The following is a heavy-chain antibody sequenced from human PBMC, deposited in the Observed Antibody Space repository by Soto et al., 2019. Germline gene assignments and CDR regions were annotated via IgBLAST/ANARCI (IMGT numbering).Heavy chain of an antibody. V-gene: IGHV3-20*04. CDR3: SREIRYSSGTYFYN. Sequence: PGGSLRLSCAASGFTFDDYGMSWVRQAPGKGLEWVSGINWNGGSTGYADSVKGRFTISRDNAKNSLYLQMNSLRAEDTALYYYSREIRYSSGTYFYNCGQEALVTVSS. D-gene: IGHD3-10*01. CDR1: GFTFDDYG. J-gene: IGHJ4*02. CDR2: INWNGGST.